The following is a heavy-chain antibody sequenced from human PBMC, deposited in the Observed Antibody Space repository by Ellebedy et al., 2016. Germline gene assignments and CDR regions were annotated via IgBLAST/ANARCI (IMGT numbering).Heavy chain of an antibody. D-gene: IGHD2/OR15-2a*01. V-gene: IGHV3-33*01. Sequence: GGSLRLSCAASGFNFSTYGMHWVRQAPGKGLEWVAVIWYDGSDKYYADSVKGRFTIPRDNSKNTLYLQMNSLRAEDTAVYYCARGGGNYFDYWGQGTLVTVSS. CDR3: ARGGGNYFDY. CDR2: IWYDGSDK. J-gene: IGHJ4*02. CDR1: GFNFSTYG.